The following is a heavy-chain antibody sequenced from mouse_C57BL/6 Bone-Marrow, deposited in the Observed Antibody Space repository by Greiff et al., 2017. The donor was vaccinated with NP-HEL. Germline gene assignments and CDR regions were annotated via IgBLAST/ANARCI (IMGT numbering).Heavy chain of an antibody. J-gene: IGHJ4*01. CDR2: ISSGSSTI. V-gene: IGHV5-17*01. CDR3: ARGFPGAMDY. D-gene: IGHD4-1*01. Sequence: EVHLVESGGGLVKPGGSLKLSCAASGFTFSDYGMHWVRQAPEKGLEWVAYISSGSSTIYYADTVKGRFTISRDNAKNTLFLQMTSLRSEDTAMYYCARGFPGAMDYWGQGTSVTVSS. CDR1: GFTFSDYG.